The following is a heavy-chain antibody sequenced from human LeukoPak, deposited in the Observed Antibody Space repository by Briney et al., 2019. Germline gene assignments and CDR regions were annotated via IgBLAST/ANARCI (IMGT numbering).Heavy chain of an antibody. J-gene: IGHJ4*02. CDR2: IGSAGGSI. CDR1: GVTLSSYA. Sequence: GGSLRLSCAASGVTLSSYAMHWVRQAPGKGLEWPSTIGSAGGSIFYADSVKGRFTISRDNSKSTLFLQMDSLRVEDTALYYCAKRGEVSTYYYFESWGQGALVTVSS. V-gene: IGHV3-23*01. D-gene: IGHD2/OR15-2a*01. CDR3: AKRGEVSTYYYFES.